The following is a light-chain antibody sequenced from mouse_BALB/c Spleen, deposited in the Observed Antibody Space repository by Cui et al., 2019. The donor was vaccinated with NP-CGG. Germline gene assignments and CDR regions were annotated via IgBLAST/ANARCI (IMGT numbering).Light chain of an antibody. CDR3: ALWYSNHWV. CDR1: TGAVTTINY. V-gene: IGLV1*01. CDR2: GTK. Sequence: QAVVTQAYALTTSPGETVTLTCRSSTGAVTTINYANWVQEKPDHLFTGLIGGTKNRAPGVPARFSGSLIGDKAALTITGAQTEDEAIYFCALWYSNHWVFGGGTKLTVL. J-gene: IGLJ1*01.